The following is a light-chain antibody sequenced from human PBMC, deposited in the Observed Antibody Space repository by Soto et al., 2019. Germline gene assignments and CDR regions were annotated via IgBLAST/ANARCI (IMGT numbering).Light chain of an antibody. CDR1: QGISHF. CDR2: AAS. J-gene: IGKJ1*01. CDR3: QKYNTVPRT. Sequence: DIQMTQSPSSLSASVGDGVTITCRASQGISHFLAWYQQKPGKVPKLLIYAASILQSGVPPRFSGSGSGTDFTLTISSLQPEDVATYYCQKYNTVPRTFGQGTKVEI. V-gene: IGKV1-27*01.